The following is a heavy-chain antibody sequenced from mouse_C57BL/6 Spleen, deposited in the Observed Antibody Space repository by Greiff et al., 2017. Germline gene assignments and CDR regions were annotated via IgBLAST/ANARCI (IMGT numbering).Heavy chain of an antibody. V-gene: IGHV1-59*01. J-gene: IGHJ2*01. D-gene: IGHD2-4*01. CDR2: IDPSDSYT. Sequence: QVQLQQPGAELVRPGTSVKLSCKASGYTFTSYWMHWVKQRPGQGLEWIGVIDPSDSYTNYNQKFKGKATLTVDTSSSTAYMQLSSLTSEDSAVYYCARSDYPSDYWGQGTTLTVSS. CDR1: GYTFTSYW. CDR3: ARSDYPSDY.